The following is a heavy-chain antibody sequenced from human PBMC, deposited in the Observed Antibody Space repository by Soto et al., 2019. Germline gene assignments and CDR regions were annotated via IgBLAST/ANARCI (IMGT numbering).Heavy chain of an antibody. CDR3: SRGDY. CDR1: GESIDTAGYY. CDR2: IYHSGAT. Sequence: QVQLQESGPRLVRPSQTLSLTCTVSGESIDTAGYYWTWIRQRPGRGLEWLGFIYHSGATYYSSSMKSRLSISIDRSQNQFSLKVTPVTAADTAVYFCSRGDYWGQGMLVTVSS. V-gene: IGHV4-31*03. J-gene: IGHJ4*02.